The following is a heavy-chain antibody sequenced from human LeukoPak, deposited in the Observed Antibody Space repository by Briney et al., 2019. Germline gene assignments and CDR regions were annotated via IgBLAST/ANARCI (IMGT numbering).Heavy chain of an antibody. CDR3: ARIGYNHYFDY. CDR2: INPNSGGT. Sequence: ASVKVSFQASGYPFTRYYMHWVRQAPGQGLEWMGWINPNSGGTNYAQTFQGRVTMTRDTSITTAYLELSRLRSDDTAVYYCARIGYNHYFDYWGQGTLVTVSS. J-gene: IGHJ4*02. V-gene: IGHV1-2*02. D-gene: IGHD5-24*01. CDR1: GYPFTRYY.